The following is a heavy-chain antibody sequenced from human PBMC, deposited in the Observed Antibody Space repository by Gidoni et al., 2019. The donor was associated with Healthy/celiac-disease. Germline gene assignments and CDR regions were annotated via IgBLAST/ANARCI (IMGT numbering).Heavy chain of an antibody. V-gene: IGHV1-8*01. J-gene: IGHJ4*02. Sequence: QVQLVQSGAEVKKPGASVTVSCKASGYTFTSYDINWVRQATGQGLEGMGWMNPNSGNTCYAQKFQGRVTMTRNTSIITAYMELSSLRSEDTAVYYCARGADYDFWSGYSYWGQGTLVTVSS. CDR3: ARGADYDFWSGYSY. D-gene: IGHD3-3*01. CDR1: GYTFTSYD. CDR2: MNPNSGNT.